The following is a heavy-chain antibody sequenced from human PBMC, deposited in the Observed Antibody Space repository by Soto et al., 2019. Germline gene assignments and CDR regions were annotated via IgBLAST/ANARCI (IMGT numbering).Heavy chain of an antibody. CDR2: ITRSSSYI. CDR1: GFAFNTYS. V-gene: IGHV3-21*01. D-gene: IGHD5-12*01. J-gene: IGHJ4*02. CDR3: ARDDGWLXLDY. Sequence: EVQLVXSGGGPVKPGGSLRLSCAASGFAFNTYSMNWVRQAPGKGLEWVAFITRSSSYIYYADSVRGRFTXSXXXAKXXXXXXXXXXXXXXXAXXYXARDDGWLXLDYWGQGTLVTVSS.